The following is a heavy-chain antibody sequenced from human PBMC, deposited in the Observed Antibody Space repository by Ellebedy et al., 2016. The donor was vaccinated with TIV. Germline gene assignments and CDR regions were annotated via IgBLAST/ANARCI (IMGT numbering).Heavy chain of an antibody. J-gene: IGHJ4*02. D-gene: IGHD3-10*01. CDR1: GDSITDYY. CDR2: IYHHRNT. Sequence: MPSETLSLTCIVSGDSITDYYWNWIRQTPGKGLEWIGYIYHHRNTNYNSSLESRATISVDTSKGQFSLKLSSVSAADTAVYYCARDPGGTGKFDYWGQGTLVTVAS. CDR3: ARDPGGTGKFDY. V-gene: IGHV4-59*01.